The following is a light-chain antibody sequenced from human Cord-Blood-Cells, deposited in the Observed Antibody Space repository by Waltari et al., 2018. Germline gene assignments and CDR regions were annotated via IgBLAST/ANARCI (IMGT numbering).Light chain of an antibody. CDR1: QSLLHSNGYNY. CDR3: MQGIHLPLT. J-gene: IGKJ4*01. Sequence: DLVMTQSPLSLPVTLGEPASISCRSSQSLLHSNGYNYLDWYLQKPGQSPQLLIYEVSSRFSGVPDRFSGSGSGTDFTLKISRVEAEDVGVYYCMQGIHLPLTFGGGTKVEIK. CDR2: EVS. V-gene: IGKV2-29*02.